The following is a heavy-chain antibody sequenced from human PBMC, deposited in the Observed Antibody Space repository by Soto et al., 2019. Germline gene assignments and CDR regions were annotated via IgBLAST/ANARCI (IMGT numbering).Heavy chain of an antibody. CDR3: ARETSGYSSSWFDY. V-gene: IGHV4-31*03. CDR1: GGSISSGGYY. Sequence: QVQLQESGPGLVKPSQTLSLTCTVSGGSISSGGYYWSWIRQHPGKGLEWIGYIYYSGSTYYNPSLKSRVTRSVDTSKNPFSLKLSSVTAADTAVYYCARETSGYSSSWFDYWGQGTLVTVSS. J-gene: IGHJ4*02. D-gene: IGHD6-13*01. CDR2: IYYSGST.